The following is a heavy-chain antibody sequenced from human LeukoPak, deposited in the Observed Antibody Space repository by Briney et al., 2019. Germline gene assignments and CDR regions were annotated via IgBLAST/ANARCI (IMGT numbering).Heavy chain of an antibody. CDR2: ISYDGSNK. Sequence: PGGSLRLSCAASGFTFSSYAMHWVRQAPGKGLEWGAVISYDGSNKYYADSVKGRFTISRDNSKNMLYLQMNSLRTEDTALYYCAREAGLSTRRRLDYWGQGTLVTVSS. CDR3: AREAGLSTRRRLDY. V-gene: IGHV3-30-3*01. D-gene: IGHD4/OR15-4a*01. CDR1: GFTFSSYA. J-gene: IGHJ4*02.